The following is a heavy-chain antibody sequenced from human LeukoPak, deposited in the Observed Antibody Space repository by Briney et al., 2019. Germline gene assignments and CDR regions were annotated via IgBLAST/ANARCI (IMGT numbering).Heavy chain of an antibody. D-gene: IGHD3-10*01. CDR1: GGSIGSLY. V-gene: IGHV4-59*08. J-gene: IGHJ4*02. CDR3: ARAMTYYYDSGIRPDYFDY. CDR2: VYYTGNA. Sequence: SETLSLTCNVSGGSIGSLYWSWIRQPPGKGLEWIGYVYYTGNANYNSSLKSRVTISVDTSKNQFSLKLSSVTAADTAVYYCARAMTYYYDSGIRPDYFDYWGQGTLVTVSS.